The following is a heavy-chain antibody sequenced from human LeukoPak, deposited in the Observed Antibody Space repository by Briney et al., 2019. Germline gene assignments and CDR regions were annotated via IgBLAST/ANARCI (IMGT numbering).Heavy chain of an antibody. CDR2: INPNSGGT. V-gene: IGHV1-2*02. CDR1: GYTFTGYY. CDR3: AREAQSHITIFGVPGSAFDI. D-gene: IGHD3-3*01. Sequence: GASVKVSCKASGYTFTGYYMHWVLQAPGHGLEWMGWINPNSGGTNYAQKFQGRVTMTRDTSISTAYMELSRLRSDDTAVYYCAREAQSHITIFGVPGSAFDIWGQGTMVTVSS. J-gene: IGHJ3*02.